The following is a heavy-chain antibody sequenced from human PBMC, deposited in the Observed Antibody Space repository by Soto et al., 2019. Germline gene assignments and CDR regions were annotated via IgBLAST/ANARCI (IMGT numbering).Heavy chain of an antibody. CDR1: GGTFSSYA. CDR3: ARGYCISTSCPTGYYYYGMDV. V-gene: IGHV1-69*12. D-gene: IGHD2-2*01. J-gene: IGHJ6*02. CDR2: IIPIFGTA. Sequence: QVQLVQSGAEVKKPGSSVKVSCKASGGTFSSYAISWVRQAPGQGLEWMGGIIPIFGTANYAQKFQGRVTITADESTSTAYRELSSLRSEDTAVYYCARGYCISTSCPTGYYYYGMDVWGQGTTVTVSS.